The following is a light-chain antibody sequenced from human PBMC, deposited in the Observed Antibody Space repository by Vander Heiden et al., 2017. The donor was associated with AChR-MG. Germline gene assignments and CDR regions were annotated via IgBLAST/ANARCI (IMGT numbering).Light chain of an antibody. CDR2: DVS. Sequence: QSALTQPRSVSGSPGQSVTTSCTGTSSDVGGYDYVSWYQQHPGKAPKVIIYDVSKRPSGVPDRFSASKSGNTASLTISGLQAEDEADYHCCSYAGSYTEVFGGGTKLTVL. CDR3: CSYAGSYTEV. J-gene: IGLJ2*01. V-gene: IGLV2-11*02. CDR1: SSDVGGYDY.